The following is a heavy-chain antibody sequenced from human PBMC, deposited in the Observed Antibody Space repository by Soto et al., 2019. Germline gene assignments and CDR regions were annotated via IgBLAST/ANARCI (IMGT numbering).Heavy chain of an antibody. CDR1: EVTCISYE. D-gene: IGHD3-3*01. CDR2: ISSSGSTI. Sequence: RHSYAAAEVTCISYEVNWIRQAPGKGLEWVSYISSSGSTIYYADSVKGRFTISRDNAKNSLYLQMNSLRAEDTAVYYCAREELRFLEWSPNFGMDVWGQATTVTVSS. V-gene: IGHV3-48*03. J-gene: IGHJ6*02. CDR3: AREELRFLEWSPNFGMDV.